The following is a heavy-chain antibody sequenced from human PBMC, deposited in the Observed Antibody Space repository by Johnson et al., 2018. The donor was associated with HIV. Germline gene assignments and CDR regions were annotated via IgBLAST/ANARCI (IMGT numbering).Heavy chain of an antibody. Sequence: QVQLVESGGGVVQPGRSLRLSCAASGFTFNSYGMHWVRQAPGKGLEWVALISSDGTNKYYADSVKGRFTISRDNSKNTLYLQMNSLRAEDTAVYYCARFRSSNWFDAFDIWGQGTMVTVSA. V-gene: IGHV3-30*19. D-gene: IGHD6-13*01. CDR2: ISSDGTNK. CDR3: ARFRSSNWFDAFDI. CDR1: GFTFNSYG. J-gene: IGHJ3*02.